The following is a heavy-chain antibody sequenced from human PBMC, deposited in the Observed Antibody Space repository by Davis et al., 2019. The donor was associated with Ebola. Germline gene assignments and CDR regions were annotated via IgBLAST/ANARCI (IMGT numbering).Heavy chain of an antibody. D-gene: IGHD2-15*01. J-gene: IGHJ4*02. CDR1: GGTISTYG. Sequence: SVKVSCKASGGTISTYGISWVRQAPGQGLEWMGGIIPIFGTINYAQKFQGRVTITADKSTSAIYMELNSLRSEDTAVYYCVRDRSGYSDYWGQGTPVTVSS. CDR2: IIPIFGTI. CDR3: VRDRSGYSDY. V-gene: IGHV1-69*06.